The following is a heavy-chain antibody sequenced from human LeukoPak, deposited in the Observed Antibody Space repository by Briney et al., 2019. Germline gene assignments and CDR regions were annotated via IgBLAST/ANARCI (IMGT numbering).Heavy chain of an antibody. CDR3: ARALYDSSGYYSHFDY. J-gene: IGHJ4*02. D-gene: IGHD3-22*01. V-gene: IGHV3-21*01. CDR1: GFTFNNYA. Sequence: GGSLRLSCAASGFTFNNYAMNWVRQAPGKGLEWVSSISSSSSYIYYADSVKGRFTISRDNAKNSLYLQMNSLRAEDTAVYYCARALYDSSGYYSHFDYWGQGTLVTVSS. CDR2: ISSSSSYI.